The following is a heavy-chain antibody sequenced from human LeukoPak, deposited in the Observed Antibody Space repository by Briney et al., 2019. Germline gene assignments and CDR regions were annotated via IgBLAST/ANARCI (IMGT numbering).Heavy chain of an antibody. CDR3: ASSSWG. CDR1: GFSFSTYW. CDR2: IKPDGSDK. D-gene: IGHD3-16*01. Sequence: QAGGSLRLSCAASGFSFSTYWMNWVRQAPGKGPEWVANIKPDGSDKDYVDSVKGRFTISRDNAKNSLYLQMNSLTVEDTAVHYWASSSWGWGQGTLVTVSS. V-gene: IGHV3-7*01. J-gene: IGHJ4*02.